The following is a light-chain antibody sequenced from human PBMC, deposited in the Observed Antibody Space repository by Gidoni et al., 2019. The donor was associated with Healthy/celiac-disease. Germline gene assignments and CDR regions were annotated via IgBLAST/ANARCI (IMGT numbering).Light chain of an antibody. CDR3: QQYYSTLLT. J-gene: IGKJ4*01. V-gene: IGKV4-1*01. CDR2: WAS. CDR1: KSVLYSSNNKNY. Sequence: VMTQSPDSLAVALCERATINCKPSKSVLYSSNNKNYLAWYQQKPGQPPKLLIYWASTRESGVPDRFSGSGSGTDFTLTISSLQAEDVAVYYCQQYYSTLLTFGGGTKVEIK.